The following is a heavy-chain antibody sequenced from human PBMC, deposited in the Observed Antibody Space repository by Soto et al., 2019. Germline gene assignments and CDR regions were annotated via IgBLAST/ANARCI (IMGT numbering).Heavy chain of an antibody. J-gene: IGHJ4*02. CDR3: ARGSIRATVTTYLQTSVHDY. V-gene: IGHV4-34*01. CDR2: INHSGST. D-gene: IGHD4-17*01. Sequence: PSETLSLTCAVYGGSFSGYYWSWIRQPPGKGLEWIGEINHSGSTNYNPSLKSRVTISVDTSKNQFSLKLSSVTAADTAVYYCARGSIRATVTTYLQTSVHDYWGQGTLVTVSS. CDR1: GGSFSGYY.